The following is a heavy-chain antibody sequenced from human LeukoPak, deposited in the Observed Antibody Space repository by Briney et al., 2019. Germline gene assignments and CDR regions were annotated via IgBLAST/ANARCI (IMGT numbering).Heavy chain of an antibody. Sequence: SETLSLTCTVSGGSISNYYWSWIRQPPGKGLEWIGYIYYSGSTNYNPSLKSRVTISVDTSKNQFSLKLSSVTAADTAVYYCARGFHYYYGMDVWGQGTTVTVSS. CDR2: IYYSGST. CDR3: ARGFHYYYGMDV. J-gene: IGHJ6*02. D-gene: IGHD2-21*01. V-gene: IGHV4-59*01. CDR1: GGSISNYY.